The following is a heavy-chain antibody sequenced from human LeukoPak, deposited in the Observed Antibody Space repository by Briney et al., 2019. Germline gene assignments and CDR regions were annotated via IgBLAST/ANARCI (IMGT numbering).Heavy chain of an antibody. V-gene: IGHV3-30*18. CDR2: ISYDGSNK. J-gene: IGHJ4*02. Sequence: GGSLRLSCAASGFTFSSYGMHWVRQAPGKGLEWVAVISYDGSNKYYADSVKGRFTISRDNSKNTLYLQMNSLRAEDTAVYYCAKVSLVGATTFYFDYWGQGTLVTVSS. D-gene: IGHD1-26*01. CDR1: GFTFSSYG. CDR3: AKVSLVGATTFYFDY.